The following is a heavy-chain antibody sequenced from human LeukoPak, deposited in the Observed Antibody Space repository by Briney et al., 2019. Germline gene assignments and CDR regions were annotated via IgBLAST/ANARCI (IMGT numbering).Heavy chain of an antibody. CDR2: ISSSSSYI. D-gene: IGHD6-19*01. CDR3: ARGDSGWYVTRFDY. CDR1: GFTFSSYS. J-gene: IGHJ4*02. V-gene: IGHV3-21*01. Sequence: GGSLRLSCAASGFTFSSYSMNWVRQAPGKGLEWVSSISSSSSYIYYADSVKGRFTISRDNAKNSLYLQMNSLRAEDTAVYYCARGDSGWYVTRFDYWGQGTLVTVSS.